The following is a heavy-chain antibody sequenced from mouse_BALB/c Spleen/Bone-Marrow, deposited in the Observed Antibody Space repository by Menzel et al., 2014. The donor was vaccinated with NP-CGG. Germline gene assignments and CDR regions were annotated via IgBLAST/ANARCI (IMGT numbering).Heavy chain of an antibody. CDR1: GYSFTGYY. Sequence: VQLKQSGPDLVKPGASVKISCKASGYSFTGYYMDWVKQSHGKSLEWIGRVNPNNGGTTYNEKFKSKATQTVDKSSNTAYMQLSSLTSEDSAVYYCSRGYYGSTYYYAMDYWGQGTTVTVSS. CDR2: VNPNNGGT. D-gene: IGHD1-1*01. J-gene: IGHJ4*01. V-gene: IGHV1-18*01. CDR3: SRGYYGSTYYYAMDY.